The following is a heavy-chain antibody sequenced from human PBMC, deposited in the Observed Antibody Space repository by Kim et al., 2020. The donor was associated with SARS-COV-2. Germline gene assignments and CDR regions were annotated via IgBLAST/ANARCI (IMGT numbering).Heavy chain of an antibody. CDR2: IYYSGST. CDR3: ARDRGYYGMDV. CDR1: GGSISSYY. D-gene: IGHD3-10*01. J-gene: IGHJ6*02. Sequence: SETLSLTCTVSGGSISSYYWSWIRQPPGKGLEWIGYIYYSGSTNYNPSLKSRVTISVDTSKNQFSLKLSSVTAADTAVYYCARDRGYYGMDVWGQGTTVTVSS. V-gene: IGHV4-59*13.